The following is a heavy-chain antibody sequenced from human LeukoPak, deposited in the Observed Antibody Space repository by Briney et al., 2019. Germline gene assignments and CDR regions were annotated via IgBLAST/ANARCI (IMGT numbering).Heavy chain of an antibody. CDR3: ARDSSGPNSYYYYGMDV. V-gene: IGHV1-18*01. D-gene: IGHD3-22*01. CDR1: GYTFTSYG. J-gene: IGHJ6*02. Sequence: AASVKVSCKASGYTFTSYGISWVRQAPGQGLEWMGWISAYNGNTNYAQKLQGRVTMTTDTPTSTAYMELRSLRSDDTAVYFCARDSSGPNSYYYYGMDVWGQGTTVTVSS. CDR2: ISAYNGNT.